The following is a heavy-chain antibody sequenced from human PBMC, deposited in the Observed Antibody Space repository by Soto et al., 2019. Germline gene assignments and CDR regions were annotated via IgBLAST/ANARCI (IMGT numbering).Heavy chain of an antibody. Sequence: QVQLVQSGAEVKKPGASVKVSCKASGYTFTGYYMHWVRQAPGQGLEWMGWINPNSGGTNYAQKFQGWVTMTRETSISTAYMELSRLRSDDTAVYYCARVSGSGNKFWFDPWGQGTLVTVSS. V-gene: IGHV1-2*04. CDR1: GYTFTGYY. CDR3: ARVSGSGNKFWFDP. J-gene: IGHJ5*02. D-gene: IGHD3-10*01. CDR2: INPNSGGT.